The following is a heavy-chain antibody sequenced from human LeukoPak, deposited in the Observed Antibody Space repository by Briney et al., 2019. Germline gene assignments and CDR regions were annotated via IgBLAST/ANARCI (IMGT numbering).Heavy chain of an antibody. V-gene: IGHV1-18*01. J-gene: IGHJ4*02. CDR1: GYTFTSYG. Sequence: ASVKVSCKASGYTFTSYGISWVRQAPGQGLEWMGWISAYNGNTNYAQKLQGRVTMTTDTSTSTAYMELRSLRSDDTAVYYCVRQGSGSGWGYFDYWGQGPLVTVSS. CDR3: VRQGSGSGWGYFDY. CDR2: ISAYNGNT. D-gene: IGHD6-13*01.